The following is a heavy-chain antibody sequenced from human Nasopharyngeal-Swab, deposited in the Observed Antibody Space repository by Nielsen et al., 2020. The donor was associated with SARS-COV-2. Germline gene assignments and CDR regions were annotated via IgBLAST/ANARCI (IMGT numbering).Heavy chain of an antibody. CDR2: INHSGST. CDR1: GGSFSGYY. Sequence: SETLSLTCAVYGGSFSGYYWSWIRQPPGKGLEWIGEINHSGSTNYNPSLKSRVTISVDTSKNQFSLKLSSVTAADTAVYYCARGRVQYGSGGYYGMDVWGQGTTVTVSS. J-gene: IGHJ6*02. V-gene: IGHV4-34*01. CDR3: ARGRVQYGSGGYYGMDV. D-gene: IGHD3-10*01.